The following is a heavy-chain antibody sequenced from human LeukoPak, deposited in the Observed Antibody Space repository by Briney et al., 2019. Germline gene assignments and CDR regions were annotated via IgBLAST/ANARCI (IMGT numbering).Heavy chain of an antibody. CDR2: ISHSGSNL. D-gene: IGHD3-22*01. CDR1: GFTFSDSF. J-gene: IGHJ4*02. V-gene: IGHV3-11*04. Sequence: GGSLRLSCAASGFTFSDSFMNWIRQAPGKGLEWLSYISHSGSNLDYAESVRGRFTISRDNAKNSLYLQMNSLRAEDTAVYYCARGSSGYSHDLDYWGQGTLVTVSS. CDR3: ARGSSGYSHDLDY.